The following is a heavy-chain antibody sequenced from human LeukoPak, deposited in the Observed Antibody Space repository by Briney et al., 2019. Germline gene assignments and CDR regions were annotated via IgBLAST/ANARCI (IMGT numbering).Heavy chain of an antibody. Sequence: ASVKVSCKASGYTFTGYYMHWVRRAPGQGLEWMGWINPNSGGTNYAQKFQGRVTMTRDTSISTAYMELSRLRSDDTAVYYCARESSAELLRNWYFDLWGRGTLVTVSS. CDR3: ARESSAELLRNWYFDL. V-gene: IGHV1-2*02. CDR2: INPNSGGT. D-gene: IGHD2-15*01. J-gene: IGHJ2*01. CDR1: GYTFTGYY.